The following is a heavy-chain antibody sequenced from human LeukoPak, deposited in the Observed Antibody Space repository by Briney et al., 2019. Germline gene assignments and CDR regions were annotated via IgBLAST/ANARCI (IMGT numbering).Heavy chain of an antibody. CDR3: ARQGPAYYDSTLMEY. D-gene: IGHD3-22*01. CDR1: GYSFTSYW. CDR2: IYPGDSDT. Sequence: GESLMISCKGSGYSFTSYWIGWVLQMPGKGLEWMGIIYPGDSDTRYSPSFQGQVTISADKSISTAYLQRSSLKASDTAMYYCARQGPAYYDSTLMEYWGQGTLATVSS. J-gene: IGHJ4*02. V-gene: IGHV5-51*01.